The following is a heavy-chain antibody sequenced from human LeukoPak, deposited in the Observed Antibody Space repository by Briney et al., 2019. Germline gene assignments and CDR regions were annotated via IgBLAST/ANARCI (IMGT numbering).Heavy chain of an antibody. J-gene: IGHJ4*02. CDR1: GYTFSGYY. V-gene: IGHV1-2*02. Sequence: AASVKVSCKAYGYTFSGYYMRWVRQAPGQGLEWMGWINPNSGGTKYAQKFQGRVTMTRDTSISTAYMELSRLRSDDTAVYYCATEVTGWGQETLVTVSS. D-gene: IGHD5-18*01. CDR3: ATEVTG. CDR2: INPNSGGT.